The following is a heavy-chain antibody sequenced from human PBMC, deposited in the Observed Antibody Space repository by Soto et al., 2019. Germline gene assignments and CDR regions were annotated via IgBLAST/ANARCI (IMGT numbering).Heavy chain of an antibody. D-gene: IGHD6-13*01. V-gene: IGHV5-51*01. Sequence: PGESLKISCKGSGYTFTDYWIGWVRQLPGKGLEWMGIIYPGDSDTRYSPSFQGQVTILADKSISTAYLQWSSLKASDSAMFYCARKDIAGNSVDFWGQGTLVTVSS. CDR1: GYTFTDYW. J-gene: IGHJ4*02. CDR2: IYPGDSDT. CDR3: ARKDIAGNSVDF.